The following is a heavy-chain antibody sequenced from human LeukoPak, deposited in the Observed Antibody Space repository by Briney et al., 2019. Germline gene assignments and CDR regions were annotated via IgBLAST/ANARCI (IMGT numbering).Heavy chain of an antibody. D-gene: IGHD3-10*02. J-gene: IGHJ6*04. Sequence: GGSLRLSCAASGFTFSNYEMNWVRQAPGKGLEWVSYISSSGSSIYYADSVKGRFTISRDNAKNSLYLQMNSLRAEDTAVYYCAELGITMIGGVWGKGTTVTISS. CDR2: ISSSGSSI. V-gene: IGHV3-48*03. CDR3: AELGITMIGGV. CDR1: GFTFSNYE.